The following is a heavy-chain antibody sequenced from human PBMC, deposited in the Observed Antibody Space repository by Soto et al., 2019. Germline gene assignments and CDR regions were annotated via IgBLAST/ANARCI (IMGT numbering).Heavy chain of an antibody. CDR2: IYYSGST. CDR3: ARDPSASGSYFDY. Sequence: QVQLQESGPGLVKPSQTLSLTCTVSGGSISSGGYYWSWIRQHPGKGLEWIGYIYYSGSTYYNPSLKSRVTXSXDAXKNQFSLKLSSVTAADTAVYYCARDPSASGSYFDYWGQGTLVTVSS. J-gene: IGHJ4*02. V-gene: IGHV4-31*03. CDR1: GGSISSGGYY. D-gene: IGHD3-10*01.